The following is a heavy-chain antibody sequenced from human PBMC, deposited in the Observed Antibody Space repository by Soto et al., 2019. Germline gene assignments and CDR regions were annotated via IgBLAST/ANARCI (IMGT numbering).Heavy chain of an antibody. CDR2: ISYDGSNK. CDR1: GFTFSSYG. D-gene: IGHD3-3*01. V-gene: IGHV3-30*18. CDR3: AKDLITIFGVVMNYYYYYGMDV. Sequence: HPGGSLRLSCAASGFTFSSYGMHWVRQAPGKGLEWVAVISYDGSNKYYADSVKGRFTISRDNSKNTLYLQMNSLRAEDTAVYYCAKDLITIFGVVMNYYYYYGMDVWGQGTTVTVSS. J-gene: IGHJ6*02.